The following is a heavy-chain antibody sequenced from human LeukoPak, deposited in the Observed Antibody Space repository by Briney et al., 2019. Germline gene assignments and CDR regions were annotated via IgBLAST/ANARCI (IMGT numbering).Heavy chain of an antibody. CDR1: GFTFSDYG. J-gene: IGHJ4*02. V-gene: IGHV3-30*02. CDR2: IRYDENTK. CDR3: ARDGGIAVAGGEYYFDY. Sequence: GGSLRLSCAASGFTFSDYGMHWVRQAPGKGLEWVAFIRYDENTKYYADSVKGRFTISRDNSKNTLYLQMNSLRAEDTAVYYCARDGGIAVAGGEYYFDYWGQGTLVTVSS. D-gene: IGHD6-19*01.